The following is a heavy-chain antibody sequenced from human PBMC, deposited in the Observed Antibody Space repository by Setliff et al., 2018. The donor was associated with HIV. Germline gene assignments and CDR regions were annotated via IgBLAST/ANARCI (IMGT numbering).Heavy chain of an antibody. Sequence: GGSLRLSCAASGFTFSDYYMSWIRQAPGKGLEWVGRIKSKTDGGTTDYAAPVKGRFTISRDDSKNTLYLQMNSLKTEDTAVYYCTTGLYCSSTSCYPILYYYYYYMDVWGKGTTVTVSS. J-gene: IGHJ6*03. CDR1: GFTFSDYY. V-gene: IGHV3-15*01. CDR3: TTGLYCSSTSCYPILYYYYYYMDV. CDR2: IKSKTDGGTT. D-gene: IGHD2-2*01.